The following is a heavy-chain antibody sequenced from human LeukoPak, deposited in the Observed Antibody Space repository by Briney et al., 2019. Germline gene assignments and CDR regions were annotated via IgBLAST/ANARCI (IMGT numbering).Heavy chain of an antibody. CDR1: GYRFINYY. D-gene: IGHD3-22*01. V-gene: IGHV5-51*01. Sequence: GESVKISCRSSGYRFINYYIGWVRPVPGKGLEWMGVIYPGGSDTTYSPSFRGQVVFSADRSTSTVYLQLTSLQASDTAIYYCARQYSSGWFRHFDYWGQGTLITVSS. CDR3: ARQYSSGWFRHFDY. CDR2: IYPGGSDT. J-gene: IGHJ4*01.